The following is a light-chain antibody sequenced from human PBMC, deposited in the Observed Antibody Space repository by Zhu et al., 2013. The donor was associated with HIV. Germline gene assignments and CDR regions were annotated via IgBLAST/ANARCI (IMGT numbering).Light chain of an antibody. CDR2: NTF. V-gene: IGKV1-12*01. Sequence: DIQMTQSPSTVSASVGDRVSITCRASQGVDRWVAWYQQQPGRAPKLLISNTFVLSRGVPSRFSGTGTGTEFTLVISSLQPEDFATYYCQQTDSPPLTFGGGTKVDIK. J-gene: IGKJ4*01. CDR3: QQTDSPPLT. CDR1: QGVDRW.